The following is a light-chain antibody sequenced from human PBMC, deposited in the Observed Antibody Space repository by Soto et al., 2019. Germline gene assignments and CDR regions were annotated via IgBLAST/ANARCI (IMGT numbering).Light chain of an antibody. V-gene: IGKV3-15*01. CDR3: QQYFEWPPMT. CDR1: ETVATN. Sequence: EVVMTQSPATLSASPGERATLSCWASETVATNLAWYQQKPGQAPRLLISGASTRAAGISDRFRGSGSGTEFTLTISSLLSEHSGIYYCQQYFEWPPMTFGQGTKVEI. J-gene: IGKJ1*01. CDR2: GAS.